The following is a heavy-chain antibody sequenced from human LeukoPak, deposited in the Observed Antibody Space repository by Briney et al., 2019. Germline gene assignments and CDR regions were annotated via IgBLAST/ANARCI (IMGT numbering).Heavy chain of an antibody. Sequence: SGPTLVKPTQTLTLTCTFSGFSLSTSGVGVGWIRQPPGKALEWLALIYWDDDKRYSPSLKSRLTITKDTPKNQVVLTMTNMDPVDTATYYCAHRSYYYDSSGHHFDYWGQGTLVTVSS. V-gene: IGHV2-5*02. CDR2: IYWDDDK. J-gene: IGHJ4*02. CDR1: GFSLSTSGVG. D-gene: IGHD3-22*01. CDR3: AHRSYYYDSSGHHFDY.